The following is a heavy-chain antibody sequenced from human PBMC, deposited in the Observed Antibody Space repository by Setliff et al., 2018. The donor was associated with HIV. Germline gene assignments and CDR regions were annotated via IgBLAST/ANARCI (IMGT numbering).Heavy chain of an antibody. J-gene: IGHJ6*01. CDR3: ARGNSYYYGSGSHYWYGMDV. Sequence: SETLSLTCTVYGGFIKNSNYYWGWIRQPPGKGLEWIGNIHYSGSTYYNPSLKSRVTISVDTSKNQFSLKLSSVTAADTAVYYCARGNSYYYGSGSHYWYGMDVWGQGTTVTVSS. CDR2: IHYSGST. D-gene: IGHD3-10*01. V-gene: IGHV4-39*01. CDR1: GGFIKNSNYY.